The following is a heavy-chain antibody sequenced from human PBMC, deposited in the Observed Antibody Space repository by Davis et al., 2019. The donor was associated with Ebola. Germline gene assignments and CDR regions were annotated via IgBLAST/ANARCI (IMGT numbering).Heavy chain of an antibody. Sequence: GESLKISCAASGFTFSNYDMSWVRHVPGKGLEWVSTFSASEGHTHYSDSVRGRFTISRDDSRSTVYLQMSSLTVEDTALYYCVKDRRWSYAFDIWGQGTMVTVSS. CDR2: FSASEGHT. CDR1: GFTFSNYD. J-gene: IGHJ3*02. CDR3: VKDRRWSYAFDI. V-gene: IGHV3-23*01. D-gene: IGHD3-3*01.